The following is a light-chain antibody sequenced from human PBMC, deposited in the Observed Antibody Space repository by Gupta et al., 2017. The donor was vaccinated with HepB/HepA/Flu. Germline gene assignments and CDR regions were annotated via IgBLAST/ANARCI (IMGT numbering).Light chain of an antibody. CDR1: QLGDKF. V-gene: IGLV3-1*01. J-gene: IGLJ2*01. CDR2: QDS. CDR3: QAWDSSTVV. Sequence: SYELTQPPSVSVSPGQTASITCSGDQLGDKFACWYQQKPGQYPVLVIYQDSKRPSGIPERFSGSNSGNTATLTISGTQAMDEDDYYCQAWDSSTVVFGGGTKLTVL.